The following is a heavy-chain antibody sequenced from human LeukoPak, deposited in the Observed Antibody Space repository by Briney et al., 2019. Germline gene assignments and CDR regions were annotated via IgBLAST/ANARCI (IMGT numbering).Heavy chain of an antibody. CDR1: GFTFSSYA. CDR2: INSDGSST. V-gene: IGHV3-74*03. CDR3: TRGAIAVSVSTFDY. J-gene: IGHJ4*02. Sequence: PGGSLRLSCAASGFTFSSYAMSWVRQAPGKGLVWVSRINSDGSSTTYADSVKGRFTISRDNAKNTLYLQMNSLRAEDTAVYYCTRGAIAVSVSTFDYWGQGALVTVSS. D-gene: IGHD6-19*01.